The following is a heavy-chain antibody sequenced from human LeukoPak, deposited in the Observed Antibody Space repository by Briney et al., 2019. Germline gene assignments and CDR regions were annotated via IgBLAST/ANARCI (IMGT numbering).Heavy chain of an antibody. Sequence: GGSLRLSCAASGFTFSRYWMHWVRQAPGKGLMWVPRISPDGSTTLYADSVKGRFTISRDNAKNTLYLQMNSLRAEDTAVYYCARARSGSYYVFDYWGQGTLVTVSS. J-gene: IGHJ4*02. CDR2: ISPDGSTT. CDR3: ARARSGSYYVFDY. D-gene: IGHD3-10*01. CDR1: GFTFSRYW. V-gene: IGHV3-74*03.